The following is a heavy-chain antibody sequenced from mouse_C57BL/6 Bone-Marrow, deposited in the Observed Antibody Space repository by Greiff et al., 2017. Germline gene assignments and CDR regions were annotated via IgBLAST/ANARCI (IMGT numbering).Heavy chain of an antibody. Sequence: QFQLQQPGAELVKPGASVKLSCKASGYTFTSYWMQWVKQRPGQGLEWIGEIDPSDSYTNYNQKFKGKATLTVDTSSSTAYMQLSSLTSEDSAVYYCAKDDYDVAYWGQGTLVTVSA. J-gene: IGHJ3*01. D-gene: IGHD2-4*01. V-gene: IGHV1-50*01. CDR3: AKDDYDVAY. CDR1: GYTFTSYW. CDR2: IDPSDSYT.